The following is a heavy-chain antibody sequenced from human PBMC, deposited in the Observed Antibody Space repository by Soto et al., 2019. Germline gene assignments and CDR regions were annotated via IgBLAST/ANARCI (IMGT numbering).Heavy chain of an antibody. Sequence: QVQLVESGGGLVKPGGSLRLSCAASGFTFSDNYMSWIRQAPGKGLEWVSYISSSGSTICYAACVKGRFTIARDNAKMSLYLQMNYLSAEDTAVYYCARVRGWYMDVWGKGTTVTVSS. V-gene: IGHV3-11*01. CDR3: ARVRGWYMDV. CDR1: GFTFSDNY. D-gene: IGHD6-19*01. J-gene: IGHJ6*03. CDR2: ISSSGSTI.